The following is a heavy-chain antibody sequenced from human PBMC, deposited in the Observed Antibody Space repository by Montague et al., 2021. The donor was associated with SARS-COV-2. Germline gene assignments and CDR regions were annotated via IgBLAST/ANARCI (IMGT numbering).Heavy chain of an antibody. J-gene: IGHJ4*02. CDR2: MNIGGSN. CDR1: GGSISSYY. CDR3: ARGFDY. V-gene: IGHV4-59*13. Sequence: SETLSLTCSVSGGSISSYYWCWSRLRQGKGKGWNWYMNIGGSNNYNPTLKSRVTTSVDTAKTQFSLKLSSATAAATAVYYCARGFDYWGQGTLVTVSS.